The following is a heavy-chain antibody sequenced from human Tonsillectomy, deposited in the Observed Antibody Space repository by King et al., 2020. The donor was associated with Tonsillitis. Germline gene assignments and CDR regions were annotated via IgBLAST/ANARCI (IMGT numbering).Heavy chain of an antibody. D-gene: IGHD5-12*01. Sequence: VQLVESGGGLVQPGRSLRLSCAASGFTFDEYAMHWVRPAPGKGRGWVSGISWNRCSSGYADSGKGRFTNPRDNAKNSLYLQMNSLRAEDTALYYCAKDVRPRYSGYDWDYWGQGTLVTVSS. CDR2: ISWNRCSS. V-gene: IGHV3-9*01. CDR3: AKDVRPRYSGYDWDY. CDR1: GFTFDEYA. J-gene: IGHJ4*02.